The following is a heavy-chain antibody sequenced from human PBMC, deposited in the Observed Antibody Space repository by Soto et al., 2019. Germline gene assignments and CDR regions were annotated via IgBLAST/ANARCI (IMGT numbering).Heavy chain of an antibody. CDR2: IYHSGST. CDR3: ARASTTVTTLDY. CDR1: GGSISSGGYS. V-gene: IGHV4-30-2*01. Sequence: LQLQESGSELVKPSQTLSLTCAVSGGSISSGGYSWSWIRQPPGKGLEWIGYIYHSGSTYYNPSIKSRVTISVDRSKNQFSLKLSSVTAADTAVYYCARASTTVTTLDYWGQGTLVTVSS. J-gene: IGHJ4*02. D-gene: IGHD4-17*01.